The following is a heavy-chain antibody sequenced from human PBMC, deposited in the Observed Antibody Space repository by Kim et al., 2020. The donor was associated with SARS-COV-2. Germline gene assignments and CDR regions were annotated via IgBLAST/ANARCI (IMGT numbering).Heavy chain of an antibody. CDR1: GYSFTSYW. D-gene: IGHD3-22*01. CDR2: IDPSDSYT. CDR3: ARLGYYYDSSGYPGDG. V-gene: IGHV5-10-1*01. J-gene: IGHJ4*02. Sequence: GESLKISCKGSGYSFTSYWISWVRQMPGKGLEWMGRIDPSDSYTNYSPSFQGHVTISADKSISTAYLQWSSLKASDTAMYYCARLGYYYDSSGYPGDGWGQGTLVTVSS.